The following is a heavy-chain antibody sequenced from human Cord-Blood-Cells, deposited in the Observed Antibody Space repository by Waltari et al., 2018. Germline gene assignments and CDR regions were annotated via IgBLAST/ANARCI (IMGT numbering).Heavy chain of an antibody. V-gene: IGHV4-59*11. D-gene: IGHD2-2*01. CDR3: ARGGAPIVVVPAAPSYYYYGMDV. Sequence: QVQLQESGPGLVKPSETMSLTCTASGGSISSHSWSWIRQPPGQGLEWLGYIYYSGSTNYNPSLKSRVTISVDTSKNQFSLKLSSVTAADTAVYYCARGGAPIVVVPAAPSYYYYGMDVWGQGTTVTVSS. CDR2: IYYSGST. J-gene: IGHJ6*02. CDR1: GGSISSHS.